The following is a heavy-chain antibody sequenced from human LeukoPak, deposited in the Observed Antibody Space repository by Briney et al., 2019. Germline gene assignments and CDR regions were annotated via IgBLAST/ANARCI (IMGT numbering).Heavy chain of an antibody. CDR3: ARGYYYDSSGYYPF. Sequence: ASVKVSCKASGYTFTSYGISWVRQAPGQGLEWMGWISAYNGNTNYAQKLQGRVTMTTDTSTSTAYMELRCLRSDDTAVYYCARGYYYDSSGYYPFWGQGTLVTVSS. CDR1: GYTFTSYG. J-gene: IGHJ4*02. V-gene: IGHV1-18*01. CDR2: ISAYNGNT. D-gene: IGHD3-22*01.